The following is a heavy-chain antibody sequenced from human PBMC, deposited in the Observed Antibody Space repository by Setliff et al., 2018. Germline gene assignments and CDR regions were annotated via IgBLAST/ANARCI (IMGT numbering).Heavy chain of an antibody. CDR1: GYSISSGYY. V-gene: IGHV4-38-2*02. D-gene: IGHD3-10*01. CDR2: FFHTGST. Sequence: SETLSLTCTVSGYSISSGYYWGWIRQPPGKGLEWLGSFFHTGSTYYKSSLESRVTMSVDTSKNQFSLKLTSETAADTAVYYCARVDFTMIQGVIGHWGQGTLVTVSS. CDR3: ARVDFTMIQGVIGH. J-gene: IGHJ1*01.